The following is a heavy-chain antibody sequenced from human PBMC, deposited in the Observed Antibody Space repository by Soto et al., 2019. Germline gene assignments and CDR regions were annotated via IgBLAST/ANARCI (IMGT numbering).Heavy chain of an antibody. CDR3: AKDQAPSDESGPTQFDP. J-gene: IGHJ5*02. Sequence: GGSLRLSCAASGLSLSNTYMDWVRQAPGKGLEWVGRIGSKLDGGREDYAAPAKGRFSISRDDSKNTLYLQMSSLRAEDTAVYYCAKDQAPSDESGPTQFDPWGQGTLVTVSS. V-gene: IGHV3-15*07. CDR2: IGSKLDGGRE. CDR1: GLSLSNTY. D-gene: IGHD1-1*01.